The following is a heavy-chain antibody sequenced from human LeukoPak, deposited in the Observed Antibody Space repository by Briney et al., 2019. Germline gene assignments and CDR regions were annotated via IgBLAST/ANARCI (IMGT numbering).Heavy chain of an antibody. D-gene: IGHD2-2*01. CDR3: AREDIVVVPAAQHYYYYGMDV. CDR1: GFTFSSYG. V-gene: IGHV3-33*01. Sequence: PGGSLRLSCAASGFTFSSYGMHWARQAPGKGLEWVAVIWYDGSNKYYADSVKGRFTISRDNSKNTLYLQMNSLRAEDTAVYYCAREDIVVVPAAQHYYYYGMDVWGQGTTVTVSS. J-gene: IGHJ6*02. CDR2: IWYDGSNK.